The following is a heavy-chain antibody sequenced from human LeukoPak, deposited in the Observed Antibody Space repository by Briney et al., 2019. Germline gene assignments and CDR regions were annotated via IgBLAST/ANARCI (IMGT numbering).Heavy chain of an antibody. V-gene: IGHV1-69*13. CDR3: ARERHYYDSSGYWVFDY. J-gene: IGHJ4*02. CDR2: IIPIFGTA. D-gene: IGHD3-22*01. Sequence: AAGKVSFKSSAATFTIYAISWERHAPGQGLEWMGGIIPIFGTANYAQKFQGRVTITADESTSTAYMELSSLRSEDKAVYYCARERHYYDSSGYWVFDYWGQGTLVTVSS. CDR1: AATFTIYA.